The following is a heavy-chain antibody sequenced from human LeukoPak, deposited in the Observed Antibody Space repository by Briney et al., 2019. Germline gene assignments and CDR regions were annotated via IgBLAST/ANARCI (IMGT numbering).Heavy chain of an antibody. J-gene: IGHJ4*02. V-gene: IGHV1-69*06. D-gene: IGHD3-10*01. Sequence: SVKVSCKASGGTFSSYAIGWVRQAPGQGLEWMGGIIPIFGTANYAQKFQGRVTITADKSTSTAYMELSSLRSEDTAVYYCARGFPGNPLASGSYYNSYYYWGQGTLVTVSS. CDR3: ARGFPGNPLASGSYYNSYYY. CDR2: IIPIFGTA. CDR1: GGTFSSYA.